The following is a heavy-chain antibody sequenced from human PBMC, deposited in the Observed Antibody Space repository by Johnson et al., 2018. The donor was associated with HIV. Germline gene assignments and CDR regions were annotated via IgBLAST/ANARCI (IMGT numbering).Heavy chain of an antibody. J-gene: IGHJ3*02. V-gene: IGHV3-66*03. CDR3: ARDGIGRGIVGANDAFDI. CDR1: GFTVSSSY. D-gene: IGHD1-26*01. CDR2: IYSGGST. Sequence: VQLVQSGGGLIQPGGYLRLSCAASGFTVSSSYMSWVRQAPGKGLEWVSVIYSGGSTYYADSVKGRFTISRDNSKNTLYLQMNSLRAEDTAVYYCARDGIGRGIVGANDAFDIWGQGTMVTVSS.